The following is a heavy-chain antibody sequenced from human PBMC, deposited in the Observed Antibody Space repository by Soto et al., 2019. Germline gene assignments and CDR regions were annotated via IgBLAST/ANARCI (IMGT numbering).Heavy chain of an antibody. Sequence: SVKVSCKASGGTFSSYAISWVRQAPGQGLEWMGGIIPIFGTANYAQKFQGRVTITADKSTSTAYMELSSLRSEDAAVYYCARSRGIAAAGPNWFDPWGQGTPVTVSS. CDR1: GGTFSSYA. J-gene: IGHJ5*02. CDR3: ARSRGIAAAGPNWFDP. CDR2: IIPIFGTA. D-gene: IGHD6-13*01. V-gene: IGHV1-69*06.